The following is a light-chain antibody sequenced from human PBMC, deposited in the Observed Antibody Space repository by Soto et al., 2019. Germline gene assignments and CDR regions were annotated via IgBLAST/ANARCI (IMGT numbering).Light chain of an antibody. J-gene: IGKJ1*01. CDR3: QKYDSVPWS. CDR2: SAS. CDR1: QSIGNN. Sequence: DIQMTQSPSSLSASVGDRVTITCRASQSIGNNLAWYQQKPGKVTKVLIYSASTLHSGVPSRISGRRSGTDFTLTISSLQPEDDATYFCQKYDSVPWSFGQGTRVEI. V-gene: IGKV1-27*01.